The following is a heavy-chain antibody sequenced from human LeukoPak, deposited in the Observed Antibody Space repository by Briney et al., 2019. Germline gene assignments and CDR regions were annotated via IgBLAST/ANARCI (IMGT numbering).Heavy chain of an antibody. Sequence: GGSLRLSCAASGFTFSSYAMSWVRQAPGKGLEWVSAISGSGGSTYYADSVKGRFTISRDNSKNTLYLQMNNLRAEDTAVYYCAKQSSPGQYSSSWYYFDYWGQGTLVTVSS. D-gene: IGHD6-13*01. CDR1: GFTFSSYA. V-gene: IGHV3-23*01. CDR3: AKQSSPGQYSSSWYYFDY. J-gene: IGHJ4*02. CDR2: ISGSGGST.